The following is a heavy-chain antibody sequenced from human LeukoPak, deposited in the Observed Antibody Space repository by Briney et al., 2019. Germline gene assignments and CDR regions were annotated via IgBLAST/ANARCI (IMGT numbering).Heavy chain of an antibody. J-gene: IGHJ5*02. CDR1: VGSISSYY. CDR2: IYYGGST. V-gene: IGHV4-59*01. CDR3: ARESYYYDSSAPEGPKGIWFDP. D-gene: IGHD3-22*01. Sequence: SETLSLTCIVSVGSISSYYWSWIRQPPGKGLEWIGYIYYGGSTNYNLSLKSRVTISVDTSKNQFSLKLSSVTAADTAVYYCARESYYYDSSAPEGPKGIWFDPWGQGTLVTVSS.